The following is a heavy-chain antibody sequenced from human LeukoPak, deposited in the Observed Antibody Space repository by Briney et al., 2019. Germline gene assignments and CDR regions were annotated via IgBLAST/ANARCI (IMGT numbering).Heavy chain of an antibody. CDR2: IYNSGST. CDR1: GGSPRAYL. V-gene: IGHV4-59*01. D-gene: IGHD4-17*01. J-gene: IGHJ1*01. CDR3: ARGTVTTEYFQP. Sequence: KALGTPSPTRTVPGGSPRAYLWSWIRQPPKKGLEWIGYIYNSGSTNHNPSLKSRVTISVDTSKNQFSLKLSSVTAADTAVYYCARGTVTTEYFQPWGQGTLVTVSS.